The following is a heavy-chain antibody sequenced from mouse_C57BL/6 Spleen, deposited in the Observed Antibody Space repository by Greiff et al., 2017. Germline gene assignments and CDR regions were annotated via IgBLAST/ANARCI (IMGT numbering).Heavy chain of an antibody. V-gene: IGHV1-18*01. CDR1: GYTFTDYN. J-gene: IGHJ3*01. CDR2: INPNNGGT. Sequence: EVKLMESGPELVKPGASVKIPCKASGYTFTDYNMDWVKQSHGKSLEWIGDINPNNGGTIYNEKFKGKATLTVDKSSSTAYMELRSLTSEDTAVYCCAGRYGSGYPWFAYWGQGTLVTVSA. D-gene: IGHD1-1*01. CDR3: AGRYGSGYPWFAY.